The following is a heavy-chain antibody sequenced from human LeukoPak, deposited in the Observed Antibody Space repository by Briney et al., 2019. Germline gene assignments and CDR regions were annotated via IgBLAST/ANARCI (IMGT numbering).Heavy chain of an antibody. CDR2: ISSSGGTI. CDR1: GFTFSDYY. CDR3: ANRSPSKAFDI. J-gene: IGHJ3*02. Sequence: PGGSLRLSCAASGFTFSDYYMSWIRQAPGKGLEWVSAISSSGGTIYYADSVKGRFTISRDNSKNTLFLQMNSLRAEDTAVYYCANRSPSKAFDIWGQGTMVTVSS. V-gene: IGHV3-23*01.